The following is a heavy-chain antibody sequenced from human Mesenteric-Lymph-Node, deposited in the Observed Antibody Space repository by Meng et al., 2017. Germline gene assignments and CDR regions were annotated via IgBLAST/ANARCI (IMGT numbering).Heavy chain of an antibody. D-gene: IGHD3-3*01. CDR2: ISWNSGSI. CDR3: AKGGPGVIYYFDY. Sequence: SLKISCAASGFTFDDYAMHWVRQAPGKGLEWVSGISWNSGSIGYADSVKGRFTISRDNAKNSLYLQMNSLRAEDMALYYCAKGGPGVIYYFDYWGQGTLVTVSS. CDR1: GFTFDDYA. V-gene: IGHV3-9*03. J-gene: IGHJ4*02.